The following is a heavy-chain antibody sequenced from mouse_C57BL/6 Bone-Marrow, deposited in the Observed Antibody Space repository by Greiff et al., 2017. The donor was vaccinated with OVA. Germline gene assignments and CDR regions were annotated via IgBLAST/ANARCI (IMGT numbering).Heavy chain of an antibody. Sequence: VKLVESGAELVKPGASVTLSCKASGYTFTSSWMHWVKQRPGPGLEWIGMIHPISGSTNYNEKFKSKATLTVDKSSSTAYMQLSSLTSEDSAVYYCARSWFAYWGQGTLVTVSA. CDR3: ARSWFAY. CDR1: GYTFTSSW. CDR2: IHPISGST. J-gene: IGHJ3*01. V-gene: IGHV1-64*01.